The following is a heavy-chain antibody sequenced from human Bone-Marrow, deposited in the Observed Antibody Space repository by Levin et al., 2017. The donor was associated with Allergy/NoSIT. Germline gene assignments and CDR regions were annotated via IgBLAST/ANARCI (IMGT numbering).Heavy chain of an antibody. J-gene: IGHJ4*02. CDR3: ARVGMATHSFDS. Sequence: ASVKVSCVASGFTFSSYWMHWVRQAPGKGLVWVSRIKSDGSVTNYAASVKGRVTISRDNAKNTPYLHMNSLRDEDTAVYYCARVGMATHSFDSWGLGTLVIVSS. CDR2: IKSDGSVT. CDR1: GFTFSSYW. V-gene: IGHV3-74*01. D-gene: IGHD5-24*01.